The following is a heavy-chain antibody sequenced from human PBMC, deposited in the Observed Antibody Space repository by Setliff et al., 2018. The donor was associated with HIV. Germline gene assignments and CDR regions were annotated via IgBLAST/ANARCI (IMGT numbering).Heavy chain of an antibody. Sequence: PGGSLRLSCAATGFTFDSYVLHWVRQAPGKGLEWVAVMSIHGNVIIYADSVEGRFTISRDKSRNRLFLQMNSLRVEDTAVYYCARDYLYYNLYNGSPVYGMDVWGQGTTVTVSS. D-gene: IGHD3-3*01. CDR1: GFTFDSYV. CDR2: MSIHGNVI. CDR3: ARDYLYYNLYNGSPVYGMDV. J-gene: IGHJ6*02. V-gene: IGHV3-30*03.